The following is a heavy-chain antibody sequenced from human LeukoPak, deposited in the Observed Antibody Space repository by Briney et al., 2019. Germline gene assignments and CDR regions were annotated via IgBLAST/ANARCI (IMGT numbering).Heavy chain of an antibody. CDR3: AKDKGDGSGWDVFDY. CDR1: GFTFSSYV. V-gene: IGHV3-23*01. J-gene: IGHJ4*02. Sequence: GGSLGLPCATSGFTFSSYVMSWVRQAPGKGLEWVSLIRGSDGSTYYADSVKGRFTSSRGDSRNTLNLQMNSLRVDDTAVYYCAKDKGDGSGWDVFDYWGQGTLVTVAS. D-gene: IGHD6-19*01. CDR2: IRGSDGST.